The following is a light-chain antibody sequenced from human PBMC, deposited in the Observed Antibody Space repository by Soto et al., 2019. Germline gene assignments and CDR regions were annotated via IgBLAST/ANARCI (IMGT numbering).Light chain of an antibody. J-gene: IGLJ1*01. V-gene: IGLV2-14*01. Sequence: QSVLTQPASVSGSPGQSLTISCTGTRSDVGAYNYVSWYQQHPGKAPKLLIFEVSSRPSGVSNRFSGSKSGSTASLTISGLQAEDEADYYCSSYADSDTLYVFGTGTKVTVL. CDR1: RSDVGAYNY. CDR2: EVS. CDR3: SSYADSDTLYV.